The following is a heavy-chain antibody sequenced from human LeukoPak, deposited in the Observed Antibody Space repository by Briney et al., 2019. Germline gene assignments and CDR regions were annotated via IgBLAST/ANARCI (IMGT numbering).Heavy chain of an antibody. D-gene: IGHD3-3*01. CDR1: GGSLSGYY. V-gene: IGHV4-39*01. J-gene: IGHJ4*02. CDR2: IYYSGST. Sequence: SETLSLTCAVYGGSLSGYYWGWIRQPPGKGLDCIGSIYYSGSTYYNPSPKSRVTISVDTSKNQFSLKLSSVTAADTAVYYCARFGSNHFDYWGQGTLVTVSS. CDR3: ARFGSNHFDY.